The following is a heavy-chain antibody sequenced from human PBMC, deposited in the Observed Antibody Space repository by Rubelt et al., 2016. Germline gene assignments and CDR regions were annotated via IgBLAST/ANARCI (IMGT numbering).Heavy chain of an antibody. J-gene: IGHJ4*02. D-gene: IGHD2-8*01. V-gene: IGHV1-18*01. CDR2: ISAYNDDT. CDR1: GYTFTSYG. CDR3: ARAQRIRLLMVYAPTFDY. Sequence: QLQLVQSGAEVKKPGASVKVSCKASGYTFTSYGISWVRQAPGQGLEWMGWISAYNDDTKYAQKRQGRITITRDTTASTAYMELSSLRSEDTAVYYCARAQRIRLLMVYAPTFDYWGQGTLVTVSS.